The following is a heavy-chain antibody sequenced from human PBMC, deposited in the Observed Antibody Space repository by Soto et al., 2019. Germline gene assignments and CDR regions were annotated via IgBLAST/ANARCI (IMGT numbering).Heavy chain of an antibody. V-gene: IGHV4-59*08. CDR3: ARHYPIGNNWNYYDY. Sequence: QVQLQESGPGLVKPSETLSLTCTVSDDSISTYYWGWIRQPPGKGLEWIGYIFYTVTTKYNPSLKSRVTISLDMSKNQFSLKLSSVTAADTAVYYCARHYPIGNNWNYYDYWGQGTLVTVSS. CDR1: DDSISTYY. CDR2: IFYTVTT. D-gene: IGHD1-1*01. J-gene: IGHJ4*02.